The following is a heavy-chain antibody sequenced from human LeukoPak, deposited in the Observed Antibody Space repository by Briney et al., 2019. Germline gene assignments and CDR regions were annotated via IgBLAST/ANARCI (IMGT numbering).Heavy chain of an antibody. V-gene: IGHV3-64*04. Sequence: GGSLRLSCSASGFTFISYSMYWVRQAPGKGLEYVSAISSHGGSTYYADSVKGRFTISRDNSKTTLYLQMSSLRADDTAVFYCAIGPRQQLVTRFDNWGQGTLVTVSS. CDR2: ISSHGGST. CDR1: GFTFISYS. CDR3: AIGPRQQLVTRFDN. J-gene: IGHJ4*02. D-gene: IGHD6-13*01.